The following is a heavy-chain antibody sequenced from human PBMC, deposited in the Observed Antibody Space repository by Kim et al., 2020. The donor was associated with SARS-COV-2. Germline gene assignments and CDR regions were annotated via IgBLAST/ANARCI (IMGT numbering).Heavy chain of an antibody. J-gene: IGHJ6*02. Sequence: ASVKVSCKASGYTFTSYAMHWVHQAPGQRLEWMGWINAGNGNTKYSQKFQGRVTITRDPPASTAYMELSSLRSEDTPVYYCARESGDLYYYYGMDVWGQG. V-gene: IGHV1-3*01. CDR2: INAGNGNT. D-gene: IGHD4-17*01. CDR3: ARESGDLYYYYGMDV. CDR1: GYTFTSYA.